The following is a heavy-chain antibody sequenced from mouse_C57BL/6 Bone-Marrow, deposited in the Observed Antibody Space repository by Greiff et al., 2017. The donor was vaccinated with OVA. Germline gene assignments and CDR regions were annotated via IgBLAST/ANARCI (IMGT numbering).Heavy chain of an antibody. CDR2: IRSKSNNYAT. D-gene: IGHD1-1*01. J-gene: IGHJ1*03. CDR3: VRGDYGSSYGWYFDV. CDR1: GFSFNTYA. V-gene: IGHV10-1*01. Sequence: EVKLVESGGGLVQPKGSLKLSCAASGFSFNTYAMNWVRQAPGKGLEWVARIRSKSNNYATYYADSVKDRFTISRDDSESMLYLQMNNLKTEDTAMYYCVRGDYGSSYGWYFDVWGTGTTVTVSS.